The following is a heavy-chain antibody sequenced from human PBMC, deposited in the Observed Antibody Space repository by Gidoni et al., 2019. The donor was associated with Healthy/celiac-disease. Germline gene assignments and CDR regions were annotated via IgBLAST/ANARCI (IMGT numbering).Heavy chain of an antibody. D-gene: IGHD6-19*01. Sequence: EVQLVESGGGLVQPGGSLRLSCAASGFTFSSYEMNWVRQAPGKGLEWVSYISSSGSTIYYADSVKGRFTISRDNAKNSLYLQMNSLRAEDTAVYYCATLNVAVAGKRGKDRDAFDIWGQGTMVTVSS. J-gene: IGHJ3*02. CDR3: ATLNVAVAGKRGKDRDAFDI. V-gene: IGHV3-48*03. CDR1: GFTFSSYE. CDR2: ISSSGSTI.